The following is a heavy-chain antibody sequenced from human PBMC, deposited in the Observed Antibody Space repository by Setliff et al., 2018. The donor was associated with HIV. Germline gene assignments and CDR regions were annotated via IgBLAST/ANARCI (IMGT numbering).Heavy chain of an antibody. CDR2: LNPSEGTT. CDR3: VRGYRSAWNSWFDA. CDR1: GYTFTTYY. Sequence: ASVKVSCKASGYTFTTYYIHWVRQAPGQGLEWMGILNPSEGTTSFAQKFQGRVTMTRDTSTSTVYMDLSILRADDTAVYYCVRGYRSAWNSWFDAWGQGTRVTVSS. J-gene: IGHJ5*02. V-gene: IGHV1-46*01. D-gene: IGHD6-19*01.